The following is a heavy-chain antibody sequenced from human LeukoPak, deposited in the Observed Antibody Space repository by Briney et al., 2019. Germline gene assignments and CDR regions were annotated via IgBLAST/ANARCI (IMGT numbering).Heavy chain of an antibody. D-gene: IGHD3-10*01. CDR2: INPNSGGT. V-gene: IGHV1-2*02. CDR1: GYTFTGYY. Sequence: ASVKVSCKASGYTFTGYYMHWVRQAPGQGLEWMGWINPNSGGTNYAQKFQGRVTMTRDTSISTAYMELSRLRSDDTAVYYCARFRYGSGSYEDYWGQGTLVTVSS. CDR3: ARFRYGSGSYEDY. J-gene: IGHJ4*02.